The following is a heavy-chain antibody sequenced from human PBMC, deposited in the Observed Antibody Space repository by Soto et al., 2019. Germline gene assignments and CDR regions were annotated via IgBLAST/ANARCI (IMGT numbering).Heavy chain of an antibody. D-gene: IGHD3-10*01. CDR1: GITFSSYP. CDR2: ISYDVTNK. V-gene: IGHV3-30-3*01. J-gene: IGHJ4*02. CDR3: ATPPGRGGY. Sequence: LRLSCAASGITFSSYPMHWVRQAPGKGLEWVAVISYDVTNKSYTDSVKGRLTISRDNSKNTLYLQMNSLRPEDTAAYYCATPPGRGGYWGQGTLVTVSS.